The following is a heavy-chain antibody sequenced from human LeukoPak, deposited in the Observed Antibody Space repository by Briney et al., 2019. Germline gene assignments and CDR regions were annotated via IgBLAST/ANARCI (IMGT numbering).Heavy chain of an antibody. CDR1: GYTFTSYA. CDR2: INAGNGNT. V-gene: IGHV1-3*01. J-gene: IGHJ4*02. Sequence: ASVKVSCKASGYTFTSYAMHWVRQAPGQRLEWMGWINAGNGNTKYSQKFQGRVTITRDTSASTAYMELSSLRSEDTAVYYCAREGAYCSGGSCFDYWGQGTLVTVSS. D-gene: IGHD2-15*01. CDR3: AREGAYCSGGSCFDY.